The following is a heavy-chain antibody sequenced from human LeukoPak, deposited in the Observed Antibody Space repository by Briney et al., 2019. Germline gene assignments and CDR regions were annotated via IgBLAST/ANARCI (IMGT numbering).Heavy chain of an antibody. V-gene: IGHV4-59*01. J-gene: IGHJ4*02. CDR1: GDSISSYY. D-gene: IGHD6-13*01. CDR3: ATGYSSTWYYFDY. CDR2: IYHSGST. Sequence: TSETLSLTCTVSGDSISSYYWSWLRQPPGKGLEWIGYIYHSGSTNYNPSLKSRVTISADTSKDQFSLKLASVTAADTAVYYCATGYSSTWYYFDYWGKGTLVTVSS.